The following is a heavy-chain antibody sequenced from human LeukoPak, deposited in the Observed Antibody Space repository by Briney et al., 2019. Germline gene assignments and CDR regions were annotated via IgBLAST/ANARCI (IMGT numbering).Heavy chain of an antibody. J-gene: IGHJ5*02. CDR1: GGSFSGYY. D-gene: IGHD3-9*01. V-gene: IGHV4-34*01. CDR3: ARLTGYSSESWFDP. CDR2: INHSGST. Sequence: SETLSLTCAVYGGSFSGYYWSWIRQPPGKGLEWIGEINHSGSTNYNPSLKSRVTISVDTSKNHFSLKLSSVTAVDTALYYCARLTGYSSESWFDPWGQGTLVTVSS.